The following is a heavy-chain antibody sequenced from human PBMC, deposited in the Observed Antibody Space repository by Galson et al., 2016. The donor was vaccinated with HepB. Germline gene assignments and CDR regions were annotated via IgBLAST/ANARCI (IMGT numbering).Heavy chain of an antibody. CDR3: SRSAGTESVDAFDL. CDR1: GFTFGLYT. CDR2: INSDGARV. V-gene: IGHV3-21*01. J-gene: IGHJ3*01. Sequence: SLRLSCAASGFTFGLYTMNWVRQGPGKELEWVASINSDGARVYQVDYLKGRLTISRDHARSSVSLQMSSLGGEDSAVYYSSRSAGTESVDAFDLWGPGTKGTVSS. D-gene: IGHD1-1*01.